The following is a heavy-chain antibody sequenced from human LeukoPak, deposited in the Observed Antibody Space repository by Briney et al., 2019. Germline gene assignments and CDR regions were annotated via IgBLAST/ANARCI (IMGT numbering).Heavy chain of an antibody. V-gene: IGHV4-59*01. J-gene: IGHJ4*02. D-gene: IGHD4-17*01. CDR3: ARVNDYGDSKIDY. Sequence: SETLSLTCTVSGGSISSYYWSWIRQPPGKGLEWIGYIYYSGCTNYNPSLTRRVTISVDTSKNQFSLKLSSVTAADTAVYYCARVNDYGDSKIDYWGQGTLVTVSS. CDR1: GGSISSYY. CDR2: IYYSGCT.